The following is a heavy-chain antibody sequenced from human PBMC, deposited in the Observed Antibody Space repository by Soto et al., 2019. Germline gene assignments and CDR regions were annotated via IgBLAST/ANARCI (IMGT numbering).Heavy chain of an antibody. V-gene: IGHV3-53*04. J-gene: IGHJ6*03. Sequence: GGSLRLSCAASGFTVSSNYMSWVRQAPGKGLEWVSVIYSGGSTYYADSVKGRFTISRHNSKNTRYLQMNSLRAEDTAVYYCARETNAVHCSSTSCPNPPYYYYYMDVWGKGTTVTVSS. CDR2: IYSGGST. D-gene: IGHD2-2*01. CDR1: GFTVSSNY. CDR3: ARETNAVHCSSTSCPNPPYYYYYMDV.